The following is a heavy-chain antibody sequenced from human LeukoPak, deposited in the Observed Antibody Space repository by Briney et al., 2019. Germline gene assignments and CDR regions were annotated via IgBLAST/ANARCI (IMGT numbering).Heavy chain of an antibody. D-gene: IGHD6-6*01. CDR1: GYTFTGYY. V-gene: IGHV1-2*02. CDR3: ARPQYTSSSFYHYGMDV. Sequence: ASVKVSCKASGYTFTGYYMHWVRQAPGQGLEWMGWINPNSGGTNSAQKFQGRVTMTRDTSISTAFMELSRLRPDDTAVYYCARPQYTSSSFYHYGMDVWGQGTTVTVSS. CDR2: INPNSGGT. J-gene: IGHJ6*02.